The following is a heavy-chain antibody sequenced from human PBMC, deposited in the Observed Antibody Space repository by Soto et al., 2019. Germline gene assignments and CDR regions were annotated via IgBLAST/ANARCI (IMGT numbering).Heavy chain of an antibody. CDR3: ARGGWYASWSSSDC. J-gene: IGHJ4*02. CDR2: MSYDGSRQ. V-gene: IGHV3-30*03. CDR1: GFTLSGND. D-gene: IGHD2-2*01. Sequence: QVQLVESGGGVVQPGRSLRLSCAASGFTLSGNDMHWVRQAPGKGPEWVAVMSYDGSRQYYADSVKGRFTISRVTSKSTLYLQMSSLTTEDTAVYYCARGGWYASWSSSDCWGQGTLVTVSS.